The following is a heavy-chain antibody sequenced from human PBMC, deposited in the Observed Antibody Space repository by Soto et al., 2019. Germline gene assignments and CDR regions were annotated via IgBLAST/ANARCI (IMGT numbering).Heavy chain of an antibody. CDR2: ISSSSSYI. CDR3: ARTYYYDSSGYHSCGFDP. D-gene: IGHD3-22*01. V-gene: IGHV3-21*01. CDR1: GFTFSSYS. Sequence: EVQLVESGGGLVKPGGSLRLSCAASGFTFSSYSMNWVRQAPGKGLEWVSSISSSSSYIYYADSVKGRFTISRDNAKNSLYLQMNSLRAEDTAVYYCARTYYYDSSGYHSCGFDPWGQGTLVTVSS. J-gene: IGHJ5*02.